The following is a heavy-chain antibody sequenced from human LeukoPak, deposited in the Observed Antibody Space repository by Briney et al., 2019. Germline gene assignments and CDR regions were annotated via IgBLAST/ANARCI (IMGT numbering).Heavy chain of an antibody. V-gene: IGHV4-38-2*02. J-gene: IGHJ3*02. CDR2: IYHSGST. Sequence: PSETLSLTCTVSGYSISSGYYWGWIRQPPGKGLEWIGSIYHSGSTYYNPSLKSRVTISVDTSKNQFSLKLSSVTAADTAVYYCARDAVSGAFDIWGQGTMVTVSS. CDR1: GYSISSGYY. CDR3: ARDAVSGAFDI.